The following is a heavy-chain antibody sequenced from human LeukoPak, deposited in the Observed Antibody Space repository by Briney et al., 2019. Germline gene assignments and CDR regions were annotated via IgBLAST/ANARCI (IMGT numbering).Heavy chain of an antibody. V-gene: IGHV1-24*01. CDR1: GYTLTELI. Sequence: GASARVSCKVSGYTLTELIMHWVRQALGKGVECMGGFDAEVVETIYAQKFQGKVTMTEDTSTDTAYMELSNLRSEDTAVYYCATDPDDYGDYEVAYWGQGTLVTVSS. CDR3: ATDPDDYGDYEVAY. CDR2: FDAEVVET. D-gene: IGHD4-17*01. J-gene: IGHJ4*02.